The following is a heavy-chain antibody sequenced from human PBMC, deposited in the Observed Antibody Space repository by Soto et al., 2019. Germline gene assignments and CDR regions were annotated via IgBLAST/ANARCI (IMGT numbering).Heavy chain of an antibody. Sequence: SETLSLTCAVYGGSFSGYYWSWIRQPPGKGLEWIGGINHSGSTNYNPSLKSRVTISVDTSKNQFSLKLSSVTAADTAVYYCAREGRYCSGGSCGYFQHWGQGTLVTVSS. CDR2: INHSGST. CDR3: AREGRYCSGGSCGYFQH. V-gene: IGHV4-34*01. J-gene: IGHJ1*01. D-gene: IGHD2-15*01. CDR1: GGSFSGYY.